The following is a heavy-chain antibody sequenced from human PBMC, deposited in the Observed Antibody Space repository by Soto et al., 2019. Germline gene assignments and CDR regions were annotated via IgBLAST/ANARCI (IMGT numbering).Heavy chain of an antibody. V-gene: IGHV3-30*18. Sequence: AGGSLRLCCEVSGFTFSAYGMHWVRQAPGKGLEWVAAISHDGTNKNYGDSVKGRFTISRDNSKKTLYLQMNSLRPEDTALYYCAKDEYYYSRSGYYIFDSWGQGTLVTVSS. D-gene: IGHD3-22*01. CDR3: AKDEYYYSRSGYYIFDS. J-gene: IGHJ4*02. CDR1: GFTFSAYG. CDR2: ISHDGTNK.